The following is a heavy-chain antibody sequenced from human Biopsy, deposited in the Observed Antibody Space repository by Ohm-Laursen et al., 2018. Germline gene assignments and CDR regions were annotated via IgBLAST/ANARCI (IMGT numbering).Heavy chain of an antibody. J-gene: IGHJ2*01. CDR2: VYYTGST. CDR3: ARDRGYYSDRTVPGCFDL. Sequence: SDTLSLTCTVSGDSISTYYWRWIRQPPGKGLVWIGYVYYTGSTDYNPSLQSRVTISVDTSKNHFSLRLRSVTPADTAIYYCARDRGYYSDRTVPGCFDLWGRGPLVTVSS. CDR1: GDSISTYY. D-gene: IGHD3-22*01. V-gene: IGHV4-59*01.